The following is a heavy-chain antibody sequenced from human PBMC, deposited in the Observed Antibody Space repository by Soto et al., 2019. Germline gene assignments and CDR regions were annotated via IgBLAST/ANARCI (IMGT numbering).Heavy chain of an antibody. Sequence: MHWVRQAPGKGLEWVAVISGGGGSKYYADSVKGRFTISRDNSKNTLYLQMNSLRAEDTAVYYCAKFTGLAVADYWGQGTLVTVSS. V-gene: IGHV3-23*01. CDR3: AKFTGLAVADY. D-gene: IGHD6-19*01. CDR2: ISGGGGSK. J-gene: IGHJ4*02.